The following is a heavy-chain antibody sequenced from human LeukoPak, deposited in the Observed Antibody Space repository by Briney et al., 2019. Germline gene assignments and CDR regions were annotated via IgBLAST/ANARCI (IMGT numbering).Heavy chain of an antibody. D-gene: IGHD1-26*01. Sequence: GGSLRLSCAASGFTFSSYSMNWVRQAPGKGLEWVSSISSSSSYIYYADSVKGRFTISRDNAKNSLYLQMNSLRAEDTAVYYCARDRWELPRRYFDYWGQGTLVTVSS. CDR1: GFTFSSYS. CDR3: ARDRWELPRRYFDY. CDR2: ISSSSSYI. J-gene: IGHJ4*02. V-gene: IGHV3-21*01.